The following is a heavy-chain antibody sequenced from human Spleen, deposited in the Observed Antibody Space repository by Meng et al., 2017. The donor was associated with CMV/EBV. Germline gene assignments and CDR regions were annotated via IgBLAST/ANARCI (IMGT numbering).Heavy chain of an antibody. J-gene: IGHJ6*02. CDR2: ISWNSGSI. CDR1: GFTFDDYA. V-gene: IGHV3-9*01. Sequence: SLKISCAASGFTFDDYAMHWVWQAPGKGLEWVSGISWNSGSIGYADSVKGRFTISRDNAKNSLYLQMNSLRAEDTALYYCAKDTRYYYYYGMDVWGQGTTVTVSS. CDR3: AKDTRYYYYYGMDV.